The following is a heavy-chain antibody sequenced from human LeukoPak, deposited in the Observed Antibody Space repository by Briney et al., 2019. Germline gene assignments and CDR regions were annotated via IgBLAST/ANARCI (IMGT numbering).Heavy chain of an antibody. Sequence: GGSLRLSCAASGFTFSSYAVHWVRQAPGKGLEWVAIISYDGSKKYYADSVKGRFTISRDNSKNTLYLQMNSLRAEDAAVYYCARESYGNYFFDYWGQGTLVTVSS. CDR2: ISYDGSKK. D-gene: IGHD4-11*01. J-gene: IGHJ4*02. CDR3: ARESYGNYFFDY. CDR1: GFTFSSYA. V-gene: IGHV3-30-3*01.